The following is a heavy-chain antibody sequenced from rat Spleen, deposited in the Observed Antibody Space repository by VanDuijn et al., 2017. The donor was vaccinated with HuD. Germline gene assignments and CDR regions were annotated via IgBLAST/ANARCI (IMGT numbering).Heavy chain of an antibody. V-gene: IGHV5-22*01. D-gene: IGHD1-9*01. J-gene: IGHJ2*01. CDR2: ISYEGSST. CDR1: GFTFSDYY. Sequence: EVQLVESGGGLVQPGRSLKLSCAASGFTFSDYYMAWVRQAPKKGLEWVASISYEGSSTYYGDSVKGRFTISRDNAKSTLYLQMNSLRSEDTATYYCTRELLRVYLPFDYWGQGVMVTVSS. CDR3: TRELLRVYLPFDY.